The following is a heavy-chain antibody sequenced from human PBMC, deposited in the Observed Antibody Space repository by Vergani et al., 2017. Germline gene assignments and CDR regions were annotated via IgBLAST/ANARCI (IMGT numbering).Heavy chain of an antibody. CDR3: ARHPSKTHYV. J-gene: IGHJ6*02. V-gene: IGHV3-30-3*01. CDR2: ISYDGSNK. Sequence: QVQLVESGGGVVQPGRSLRLSCAASGFTFSSYAMHWVRQAPGKGLEWVAVISYDGSNKYYADSVKGRFTISRDNSKNTLYLQMNSLRAEDTAVYYCARHPSKTHYVWGQGTTVTVSS. CDR1: GFTFSSYA.